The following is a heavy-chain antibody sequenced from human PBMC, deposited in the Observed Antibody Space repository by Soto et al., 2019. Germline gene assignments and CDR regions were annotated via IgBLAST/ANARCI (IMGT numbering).Heavy chain of an antibody. Sequence: PSETLSLTCTVSGGSISHYYWSWIRQPPGKGPEWIGFVYHSGATNYNPSLESRVTMSLDTSKNQFSLKLNSVTAADTAVYYCATRPPGAIWIGVFAYWSQGTLVTVSS. CDR2: VYHSGAT. CDR1: GGSISHYY. CDR3: ATRPPGAIWIGVFAY. V-gene: IGHV4-59*01. D-gene: IGHD3-3*01. J-gene: IGHJ4*02.